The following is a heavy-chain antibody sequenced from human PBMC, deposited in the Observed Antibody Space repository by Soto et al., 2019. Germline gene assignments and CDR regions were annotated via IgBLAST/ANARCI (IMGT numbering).Heavy chain of an antibody. CDR2: IYYSGST. CDR1: GGSISSSSYY. J-gene: IGHJ3*02. V-gene: IGHV4-39*01. D-gene: IGHD3-10*01. Sequence: PSETLSLTCTVPGGSISSSSYYWGWIRQPPGKGLEWIGSIYYSGSTYYNPSLKSRVTISVDTSKNQFSLKLSSVTAADTAVYYCARGPFDYYGSGSYGAFDIWGQGTMVT. CDR3: ARGPFDYYGSGSYGAFDI.